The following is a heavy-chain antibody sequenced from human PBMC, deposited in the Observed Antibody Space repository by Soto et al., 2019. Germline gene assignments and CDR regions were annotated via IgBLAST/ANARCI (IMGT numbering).Heavy chain of an antibody. V-gene: IGHV3-21*01. CDR2: IRGFSPYT. J-gene: IGHJ6*02. CDR3: ARDRGYDARDYYHNAMDV. D-gene: IGHD2-15*01. Sequence: GGSLRLSCISSGFTFRTYTMNWVRQAPGKGLEWVSGIRGFSPYTFYAESVKGRFTISRDNAKNSLYLQMNSLRAEDTAVYYCARDRGYDARDYYHNAMDVWGQGTTVTVSS. CDR1: GFTFRTYT.